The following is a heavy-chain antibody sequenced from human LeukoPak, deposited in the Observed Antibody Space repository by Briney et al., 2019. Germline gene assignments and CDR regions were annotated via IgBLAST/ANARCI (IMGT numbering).Heavy chain of an antibody. D-gene: IGHD5-18*01. CDR1: GYTFTSYA. CDR3: ARGPTYSYGVLDY. CDR2: INAGNGNT. V-gene: IGHV1-3*01. J-gene: IGHJ4*02. Sequence: GASVKVSCKASGYTFTSYAMHWARQAPGQRLEWMGWINAGNGNTKYSEKFQGRVTITRDTSASTAYMELSSLRSEDTAVYYCARGPTYSYGVLDYWGQGTLVTVSS.